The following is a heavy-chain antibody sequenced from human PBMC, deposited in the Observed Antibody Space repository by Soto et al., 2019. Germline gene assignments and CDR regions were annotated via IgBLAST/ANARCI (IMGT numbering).Heavy chain of an antibody. V-gene: IGHV1-18*04. Sequence: ASVKVSCKFSGYSFINYGMTWVRQAPGQGLEWMGWISGSNGATNYAQRFQGRVTLTTDTSTNTAYLELRSLRLDDTAVYYCARDSKWLIINGNWFDSWGQGTRVTSPQ. J-gene: IGHJ5*01. D-gene: IGHD5-12*01. CDR1: GYSFINYG. CDR2: ISGSNGAT. CDR3: ARDSKWLIINGNWFDS.